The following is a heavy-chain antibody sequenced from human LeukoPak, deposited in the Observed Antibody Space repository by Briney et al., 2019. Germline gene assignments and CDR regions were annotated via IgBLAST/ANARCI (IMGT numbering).Heavy chain of an antibody. CDR3: ARGYSSSWAGEDAFDI. Sequence: GGSLRLSCAASGFTFSSYAMHWVRQAPGKGLEWVAVISYDGSNKYYADSVKGRFTISRDNSKNTLYLQMNSLRAVDTAVYYCARGYSSSWAGEDAFDIWGQGTMVTVSS. CDR1: GFTFSSYA. V-gene: IGHV3-30*04. J-gene: IGHJ3*02. D-gene: IGHD6-13*01. CDR2: ISYDGSNK.